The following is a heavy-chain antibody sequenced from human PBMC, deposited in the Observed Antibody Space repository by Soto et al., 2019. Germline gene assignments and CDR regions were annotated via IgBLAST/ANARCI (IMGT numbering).Heavy chain of an antibody. V-gene: IGHV1-2*04. Sequence: EASVKVSCKASGYTFTGYYMHCVRQAPGQGLEWMGWINPNSGGTNYAQKFQGWVTMTRDTSISTAYMELSRLRSDDTAVYYCARAGYSSSWYYIDYWGQGTLVTVSS. CDR2: INPNSGGT. D-gene: IGHD6-13*01. J-gene: IGHJ4*02. CDR3: ARAGYSSSWYYIDY. CDR1: GYTFTGYY.